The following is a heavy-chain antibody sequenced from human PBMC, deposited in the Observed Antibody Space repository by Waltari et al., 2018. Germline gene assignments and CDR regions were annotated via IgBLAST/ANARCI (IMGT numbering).Heavy chain of an antibody. V-gene: IGHV3-23*01. CDR2: ISGSGGSK. J-gene: IGHJ2*01. D-gene: IGHD1-1*01. CDR1: GFTFSSYA. Sequence: EVQLLESGGGLVQPGGSLRLSCAASGFTFSSYAMSWVRQAPGKGLEWVAAISGSGGSKYYAESLKGRFTISRDNSKNTLYLQMNSLRAEDTAVYYCAKDGIRGPEVRDDDWYFDLWGRGTLVTVSS. CDR3: AKDGIRGPEVRDDDWYFDL.